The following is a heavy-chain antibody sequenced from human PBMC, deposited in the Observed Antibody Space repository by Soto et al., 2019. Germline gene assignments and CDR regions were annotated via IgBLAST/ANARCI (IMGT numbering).Heavy chain of an antibody. CDR3: ARDLRRSLDY. J-gene: IGHJ4*01. Sequence: GGSLRLSCAASGFTFSSYGMNWVRQAPGKGLEWVSSISSSSSYIYYADSVKGRFTISRDNAKNSLYLQMSILRSEDTAVYYCARDLRRSLDYWGQGTLVTVSS. D-gene: IGHD3-3*01. CDR1: GFTFSSYG. CDR2: ISSSSSYI. V-gene: IGHV3-21*01.